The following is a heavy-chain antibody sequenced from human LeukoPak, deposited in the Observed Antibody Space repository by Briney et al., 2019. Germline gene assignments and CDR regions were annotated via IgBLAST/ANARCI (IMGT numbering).Heavy chain of an antibody. V-gene: IGHV3-30*02. Sequence: GGSLRLSCAASGFTFSSYGMHWVRQAPGKGLEWVAFIRNDGSNKYYADSVKGRFTISRDNSKKTLYLQMNSLRAEDTAVYYGVKGNMATIDHMVQGALVTVSS. D-gene: IGHD5-24*01. CDR2: IRNDGSNK. J-gene: IGHJ5*02. CDR3: VKGNMATIDH. CDR1: GFTFSSYG.